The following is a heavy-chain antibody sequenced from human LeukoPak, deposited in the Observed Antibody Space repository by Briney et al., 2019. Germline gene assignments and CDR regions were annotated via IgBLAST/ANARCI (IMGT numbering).Heavy chain of an antibody. CDR1: GGSISSYY. V-gene: IGHV4-30-4*08. D-gene: IGHD3-22*01. Sequence: PSETLSLTCTVSGGSISSYYWSWIRQPPGKGLEWIGYIYYSGSTYYNPSLKSRVTISVDTSKNQFSLKLSSVTAADTAVYYCARDGNYYDSSGYYDLFDYWGQGTLVTVSS. J-gene: IGHJ4*02. CDR3: ARDGNYYDSSGYYDLFDY. CDR2: IYYSGST.